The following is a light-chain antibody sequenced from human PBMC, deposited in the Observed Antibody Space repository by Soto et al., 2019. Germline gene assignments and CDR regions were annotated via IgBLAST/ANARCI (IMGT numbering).Light chain of an antibody. Sequence: DIQMTQSPSSLSASVGDRVTITCRASQGISNYLAWYQQKPGKVPKLPIYAASTLQSGVPSRFSGSGTGTDFTLTISSLQPEDVATYYCQKYNSAPWTCGQGTNVEIK. CDR3: QKYNSAPWT. CDR1: QGISNY. V-gene: IGKV1-27*01. CDR2: AAS. J-gene: IGKJ1*01.